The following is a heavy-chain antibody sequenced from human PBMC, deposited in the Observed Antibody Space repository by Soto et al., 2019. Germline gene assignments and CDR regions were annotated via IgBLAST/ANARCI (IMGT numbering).Heavy chain of an antibody. V-gene: IGHV4-34*01. D-gene: IGHD4-17*01. Sequence: LEIMRLRCTVSEGSITNYYWRWIRQPPGKGLEWIGEINHSGSTNYNPSLKSRVTISVDTSKNQFSLKLSSVTAADTAVYYCARGSVHYGGNSQPYYFDYWGQGTLVTVSS. CDR2: INHSGST. J-gene: IGHJ4*02. CDR3: ARGSVHYGGNSQPYYFDY. CDR1: EGSITNYY.